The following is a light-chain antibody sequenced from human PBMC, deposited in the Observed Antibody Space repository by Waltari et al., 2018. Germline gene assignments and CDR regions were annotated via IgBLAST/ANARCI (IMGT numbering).Light chain of an antibody. CDR1: QSVNSR. CDR3: QQFYITPQT. Sequence: EIVMTQSPATLSASPGERVTLSCRASQSVNSRLAWYQQKPGQAPTLLIYGASTRATGIPARFSGSGSATEFSLTINGLQAEDVAVYYCQQFYITPQTFGQGTRVEIK. V-gene: IGKV3-15*01. J-gene: IGKJ2*01. CDR2: GAS.